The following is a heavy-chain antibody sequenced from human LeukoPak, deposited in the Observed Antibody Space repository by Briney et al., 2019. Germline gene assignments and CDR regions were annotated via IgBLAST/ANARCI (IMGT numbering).Heavy chain of an antibody. J-gene: IGHJ5*02. D-gene: IGHD3-3*01. CDR3: ARDDFWSGFNWFDP. Sequence: SETLSLTCAIYGVSFSGYYWSWIRQPPGKGLEWIGEINHSGSTNYNPALKRRLTTSVDASKIQFSLKLSSVTAADTAVYYCARDDFWSGFNWFDPWGQGTLVTVSS. CDR1: GVSFSGYY. CDR2: INHSGST. V-gene: IGHV4-34*01.